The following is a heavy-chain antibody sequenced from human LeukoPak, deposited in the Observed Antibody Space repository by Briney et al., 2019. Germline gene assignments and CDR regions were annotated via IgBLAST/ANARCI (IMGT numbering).Heavy chain of an antibody. CDR2: INPNSGGT. Sequence: ASVKVSCKASGYTFTGYYMHWVRQAPGQGLEWMGWINPNSGGTNYAQKFQGRVTMTRDTSISTAYMELSSLRSEDTAVYYCARDRGYYDSSGYYYWGQGTLVTVSS. D-gene: IGHD3-22*01. J-gene: IGHJ4*02. CDR1: GYTFTGYY. CDR3: ARDRGYYDSSGYYY. V-gene: IGHV1-2*02.